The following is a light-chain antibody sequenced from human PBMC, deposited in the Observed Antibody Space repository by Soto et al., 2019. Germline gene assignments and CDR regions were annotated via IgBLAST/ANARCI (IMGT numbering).Light chain of an antibody. V-gene: IGLV1-44*01. CDR3: AVWDDSLTGWV. Sequence: QSVLTQPPSASGTPGQRVTISCSGSNSNIGSYTVNWYQQLPGTAPKLLIYSNNQRPSGVPDRFSGSKSGTSASLAIRGLQSEDEADYYCAVWDDSLTGWVFGGGTKLTVL. J-gene: IGLJ3*02. CDR2: SNN. CDR1: NSNIGSYT.